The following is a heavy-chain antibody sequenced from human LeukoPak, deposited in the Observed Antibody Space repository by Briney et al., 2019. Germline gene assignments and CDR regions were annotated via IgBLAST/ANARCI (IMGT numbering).Heavy chain of an antibody. CDR3: ARCSYSFCYFDY. Sequence: PGGSLRLSWAASGFTFNAYWMTWVRQAPGKGLEWVANIMQDGSEQHYVDSVKGRFTISRDNAKNSLYLQLSSLRAEDTAVYYCARCSYSFCYFDYWGQGTLVTVSS. D-gene: IGHD3-10*01. J-gene: IGHJ4*02. CDR1: GFTFNAYW. V-gene: IGHV3-7*03. CDR2: IMQDGSEQ.